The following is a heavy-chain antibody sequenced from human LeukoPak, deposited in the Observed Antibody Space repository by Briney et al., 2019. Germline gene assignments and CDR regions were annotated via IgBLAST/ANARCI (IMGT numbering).Heavy chain of an antibody. V-gene: IGHV4-61*02. Sequence: PSQTLSLACTVSGGSISSGSYYWSWIRQPAGKGLEWIGRIYTSGGTNYNPSLKSRVTISVDTSKNQFSLRLSSVTAADTAVYYCARLTTVTTYYFDYWGQGTLVTVSS. CDR2: IYTSGGT. CDR1: GGSISSGSYY. D-gene: IGHD4-17*01. CDR3: ARLTTVTTYYFDY. J-gene: IGHJ4*02.